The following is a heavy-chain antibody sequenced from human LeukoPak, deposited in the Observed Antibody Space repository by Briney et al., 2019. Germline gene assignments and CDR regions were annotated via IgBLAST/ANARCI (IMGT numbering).Heavy chain of an antibody. Sequence: GGSLRLSCAASGFTFSSYAMSWVRQAPGKGLEWVSAISGSGGSTYYADSVKGRFTISGDNSKNTLYLQMNSLRAEDTAVYYCAKEYYDYVWGSYRYRPSFDPWGQGTLVTVSS. J-gene: IGHJ5*02. CDR3: AKEYYDYVWGSYRYRPSFDP. V-gene: IGHV3-23*01. D-gene: IGHD3-16*02. CDR2: ISGSGGST. CDR1: GFTFSSYA.